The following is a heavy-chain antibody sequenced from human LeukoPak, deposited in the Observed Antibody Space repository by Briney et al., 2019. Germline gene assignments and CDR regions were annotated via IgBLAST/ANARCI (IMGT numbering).Heavy chain of an antibody. CDR2: ISSSGNTI. J-gene: IGHJ6*03. CDR1: GFTFSSYS. V-gene: IGHV3-48*04. CDR3: ARALWGYNLIDYYYYYMDV. Sequence: PGGSLRLSCTGSGFTFSSYSMNWVRQAPGKGLEWVSYISSSGNTIYYADSVRGRFTISRDNAKNSLYLQMNSLRAEDSAVYYCARALWGYNLIDYYYYYMDVWGKGTTVTVSS. D-gene: IGHD5-24*01.